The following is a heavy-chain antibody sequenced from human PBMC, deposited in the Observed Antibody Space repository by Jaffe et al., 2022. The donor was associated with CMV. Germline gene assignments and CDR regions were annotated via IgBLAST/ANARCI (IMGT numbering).Heavy chain of an antibody. CDR3: ARAYCGGDCYLSLNIYYMDV. CDR1: GFTVSSNY. D-gene: IGHD2-21*02. CDR2: IYSGGST. J-gene: IGHJ6*03. V-gene: IGHV3-66*01. Sequence: EVQLVESGGGLVQPGGSLRLSCAASGFTVSSNYMSWVRQAPGKGLEWVSVIYSGGSTYYADSVKGRFTISRDNSKNTLYLQMNSLRAEDTAVYYCARAYCGGDCYLSLNIYYMDVWGKGTTVTVSS.